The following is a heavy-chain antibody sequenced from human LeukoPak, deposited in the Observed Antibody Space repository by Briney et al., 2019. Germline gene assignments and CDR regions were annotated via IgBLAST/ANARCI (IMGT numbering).Heavy chain of an antibody. J-gene: IGHJ3*02. V-gene: IGHV3-53*01. CDR3: ARDRYYSSGDGGAFDI. D-gene: IGHD6-19*01. CDR2: IYSGGST. Sequence: GGSLRLSCAASGFTVSSNYMSWVRQAPGKGLEWVSAIYSGGSTYYADSVKGRFTISRDNSKDTLYLQMNSLRAEDTAVYYCARDRYYSSGDGGAFDIWGQGTMVTVSS. CDR1: GFTVSSNY.